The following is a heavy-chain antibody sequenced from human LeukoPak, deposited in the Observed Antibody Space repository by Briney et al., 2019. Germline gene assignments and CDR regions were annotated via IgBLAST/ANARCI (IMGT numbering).Heavy chain of an antibody. D-gene: IGHD4-17*01. V-gene: IGHV3-7*01. Sequence: GGSLRLSCAASGFTFSSYWMSWVRQAPGKGLEWVANIKQDGSEKYYVDSVKGRFTISRDNAKNSLYLQMNSLGAEDTAVYYCARGYDYGDHRFDYWGQGTLVTVSS. CDR2: IKQDGSEK. CDR3: ARGYDYGDHRFDY. CDR1: GFTFSSYW. J-gene: IGHJ4*02.